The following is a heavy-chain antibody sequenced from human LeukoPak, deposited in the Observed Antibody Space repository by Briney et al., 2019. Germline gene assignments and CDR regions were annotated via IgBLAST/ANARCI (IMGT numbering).Heavy chain of an antibody. J-gene: IGHJ5*02. Sequence: GGSLRLSXAASGFTFDDYAMHWVRQAPGKGLEWVSLISGDGGSTYYADSVKGRFTISRDNSKNSLYLQMNSLRTEDTALYYCAKDHLRRSYGSGSYEDPRFDPWGQGTLVTVSS. D-gene: IGHD3-10*01. CDR2: ISGDGGST. V-gene: IGHV3-43*02. CDR1: GFTFDDYA. CDR3: AKDHLRRSYGSGSYEDPRFDP.